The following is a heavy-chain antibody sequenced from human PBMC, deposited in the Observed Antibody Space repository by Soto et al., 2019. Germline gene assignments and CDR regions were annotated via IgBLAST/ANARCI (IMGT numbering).Heavy chain of an antibody. CDR3: AKEVTIFGAVYYYYYYGMDV. D-gene: IGHD3-3*01. CDR2: ISYDGSNK. J-gene: IGHJ6*02. CDR1: GFTFSSYG. Sequence: GGSLRLSCAASGFTFSSYGMHWVRQAPGKGLEWVAVISYDGSNKYYADSVKGRFTISRDNSKNTLYLQMNSLRAEDTAVYYCAKEVTIFGAVYYYYYYGMDVWGQGTTVTVSS. V-gene: IGHV3-30*18.